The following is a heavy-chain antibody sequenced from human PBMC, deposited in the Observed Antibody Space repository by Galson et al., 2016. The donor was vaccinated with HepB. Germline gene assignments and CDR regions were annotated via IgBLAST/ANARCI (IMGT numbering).Heavy chain of an antibody. CDR3: AREAPADYFDY. D-gene: IGHD6-13*01. J-gene: IGHJ4*02. V-gene: IGHV4-4*02. Sequence: ATLSLTCAVSGGSLSTNNWWSWVRQPPGKGLEWIGQIHHTGLSYFNPSLKSRVTMSVDKSSNQVSLKLSSVTAADTAVYYCAREAPADYFDYWGRGTLVTVSS. CDR1: GGSLSTNNW. CDR2: IHHTGLS.